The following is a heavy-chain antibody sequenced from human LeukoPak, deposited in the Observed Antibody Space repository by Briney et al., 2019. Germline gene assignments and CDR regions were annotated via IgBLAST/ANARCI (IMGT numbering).Heavy chain of an antibody. D-gene: IGHD4-17*01. V-gene: IGHV1-2*02. CDR1: GYTFTAYY. CDR2: INPNSGVT. CDR3: ARTSDYGDYYYYYGMDV. Sequence: ASVKVSCKASGYTFTAYYMHWVRQAPGQGPEWMGWINPNSGVTNYAQKFQGRVIMTSDTSISTAYMEFSRLRSDDTAMYYCARTSDYGDYYYYYGMDVWGQGTTVTVSS. J-gene: IGHJ6*02.